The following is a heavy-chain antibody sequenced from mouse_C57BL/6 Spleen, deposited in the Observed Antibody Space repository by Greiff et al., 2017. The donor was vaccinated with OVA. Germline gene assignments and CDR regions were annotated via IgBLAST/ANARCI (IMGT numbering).Heavy chain of an antibody. CDR2: IRSKSNNYAT. D-gene: IGHD1-1*01. CDR3: ATERRGDYYAMDY. J-gene: IGHJ4*01. Sequence: DAGGGLVQPKGSLKLSCAASGFSFNTYAMNWVRQAPGKGLEWVARIRSKSNNYATYYADSVKDRFTISRDDSESMLYLQMNNLKTEDTAMYYCATERRGDYYAMDYWGQGTSVTVSS. CDR1: GFSFNTYA. V-gene: IGHV10-1*01.